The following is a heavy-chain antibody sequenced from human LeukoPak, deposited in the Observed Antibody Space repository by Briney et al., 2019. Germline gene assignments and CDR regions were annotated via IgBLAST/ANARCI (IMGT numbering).Heavy chain of an antibody. Sequence: ASVKVSCKASGYTFTGYYVHWVRQAPGQGLEWMGIINPSGGSTSYAQKFQGRVTMTRDTSTSTVYMELSSLRSEDTAVYYCARAMISHPYFDYWGQGTLVTVSS. CDR1: GYTFTGYY. D-gene: IGHD3/OR15-3a*01. CDR3: ARAMISHPYFDY. V-gene: IGHV1-46*01. CDR2: INPSGGST. J-gene: IGHJ4*02.